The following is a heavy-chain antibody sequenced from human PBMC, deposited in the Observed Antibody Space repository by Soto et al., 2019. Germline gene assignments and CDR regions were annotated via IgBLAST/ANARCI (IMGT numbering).Heavy chain of an antibody. CDR3: ARGFSGYTSSWPY. CDR1: GYSFTTYW. Sequence: PGESLKISCKGSGYSFTTYWIGWVRQKPGEGLEWMGIIYPGDSDTRYSPSFQGQVTISADKSISTAYLQWSSLKASDTAMYYCARGFSGYTSSWPYWRQGTLVTVSS. J-gene: IGHJ4*02. D-gene: IGHD6-13*01. CDR2: IYPGDSDT. V-gene: IGHV5-51*01.